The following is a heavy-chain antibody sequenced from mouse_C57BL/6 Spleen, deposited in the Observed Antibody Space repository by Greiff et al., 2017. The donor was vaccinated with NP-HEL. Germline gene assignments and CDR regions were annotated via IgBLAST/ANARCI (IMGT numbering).Heavy chain of an antibody. J-gene: IGHJ3*01. CDR2: ILPGSGST. D-gene: IGHD2-1*01. CDR1: GYTFTGYW. V-gene: IGHV1-9*01. Sequence: VKLQESGAELMKPGASVKLSCKATGYTFTGYWIEWVKQRPGHGLEWIGEILPGSGSTNYNEKFKGKATFTADTSSNTAYMQLSSLTTEDSAIYYCASPYGNLWFAYWGQGTLVTVSA. CDR3: ASPYGNLWFAY.